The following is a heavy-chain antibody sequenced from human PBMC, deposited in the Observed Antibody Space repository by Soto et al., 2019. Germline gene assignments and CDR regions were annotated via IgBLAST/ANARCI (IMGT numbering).Heavy chain of an antibody. CDR2: INAGNGNT. J-gene: IGHJ6*02. V-gene: IGHV1-3*05. Sequence: QVQLVQSGAEEKKPGASVKVSCKASGYTFTSYAMHWVRQAPGQRLEWMGWINAGNGNTKYSQKFQGRVTITRDTPASTAYRELSSLRSEDTAVYYCARDPSYYGMDVWGQGTTVTVSS. CDR1: GYTFTSYA. CDR3: ARDPSYYGMDV.